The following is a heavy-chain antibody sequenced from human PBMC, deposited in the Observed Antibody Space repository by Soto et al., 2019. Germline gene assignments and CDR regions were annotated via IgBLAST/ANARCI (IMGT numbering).Heavy chain of an antibody. V-gene: IGHV3-7*01. Sequence: PGGSLRLSCAASGFAFSTYWMTWVRQAPGKGLEWVANIKQDGNEKYYVDSVKGRFTISRDNAKNSLYLQMNSLRAEDTAVYYCARDPSIVATMGSIYYYYGMDVWGQGTTVTVSS. D-gene: IGHD5-12*01. J-gene: IGHJ6*02. CDR1: GFAFSTYW. CDR3: ARDPSIVATMGSIYYYYGMDV. CDR2: IKQDGNEK.